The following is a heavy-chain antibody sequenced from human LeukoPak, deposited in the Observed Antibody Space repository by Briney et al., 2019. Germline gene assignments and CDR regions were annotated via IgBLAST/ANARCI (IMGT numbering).Heavy chain of an antibody. J-gene: IGHJ4*02. CDR2: MNPNSGNT. CDR3: ARGLAYGSGSYELRY. D-gene: IGHD3-10*01. Sequence: ASVKVSCKASGYTFTSYDINWVRQATGQGPEWMGWMNPNSGNTGYAQKFQGRATMTRNTSISTAYMKLSSLRSEDTAVYYCARGLAYGSGSYELRYWGQGTLVTVSS. V-gene: IGHV1-8*01. CDR1: GYTFTSYD.